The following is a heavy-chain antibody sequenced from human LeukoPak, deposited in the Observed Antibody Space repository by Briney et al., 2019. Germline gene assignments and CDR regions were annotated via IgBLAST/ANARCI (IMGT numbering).Heavy chain of an antibody. CDR1: GFTFRNSW. Sequence: GGSLRLSCAASGFTFRNSWMTWIRQAPGKGLEWVANIRPDGGQEQYADSLEGRITISRDNVRNSLFLQLNSLRTEDTAVYFCATSSDWAFDHWGQGTLVTVSS. CDR3: ATSSDWAFDH. D-gene: IGHD6-19*01. V-gene: IGHV3-7*01. CDR2: IRPDGGQE. J-gene: IGHJ4*02.